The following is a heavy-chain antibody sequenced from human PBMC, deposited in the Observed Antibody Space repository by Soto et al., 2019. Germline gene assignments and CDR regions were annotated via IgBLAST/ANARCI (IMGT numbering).Heavy chain of an antibody. J-gene: IGHJ4*02. CDR2: INHSGST. CDR1: GGSFSGYY. V-gene: IGHV4-34*01. D-gene: IGHD3-3*01. Sequence: SETLSLTCAVYGGSFSGYYWTWIRQPPGTGLEWIGEINHSGSTNYNPSLKSRVTISVDTSKNQFSLKLTSVTAADTAVYYCARGGLDDFWSGYLYYLDSWGLGTLVTVSS. CDR3: ARGGLDDFWSGYLYYLDS.